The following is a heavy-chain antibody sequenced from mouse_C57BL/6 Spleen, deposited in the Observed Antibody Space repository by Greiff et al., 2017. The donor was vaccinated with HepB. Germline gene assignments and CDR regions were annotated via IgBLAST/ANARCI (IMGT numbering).Heavy chain of an antibody. CDR3: ARRGLYYGSSPYYFDY. J-gene: IGHJ2*01. Sequence: EVQLQESGPELVKPGDSVKISCKASGYSFTGYFMNWVMQSHGKSLEWIGRINPYNGDTFYNQKFKGKATLTVDKSSSTAHMELRSLTAEDSAVYYCARRGLYYGSSPYYFDYWGQGTTLTVSS. CDR2: INPYNGDT. V-gene: IGHV1-20*01. CDR1: GYSFTGYF. D-gene: IGHD1-1*01.